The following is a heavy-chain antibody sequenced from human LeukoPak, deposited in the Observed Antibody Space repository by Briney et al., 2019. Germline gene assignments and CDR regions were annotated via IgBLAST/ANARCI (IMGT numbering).Heavy chain of an antibody. CDR1: GGSFSGYY. CDR3: ARVGTVVVPAAMRGWFDP. CDR2: INHSGST. Sequence: PSETLSLTCAVYGGSFSGYYWSWIRQPPGKGLEWIGEINHSGSTNYNPSLKSRVTISVDMSKNQFSLKLSSVTAADTAVYYCARVGTVVVPAAMRGWFDPWGQGTLVTVSS. J-gene: IGHJ5*02. V-gene: IGHV4-34*01. D-gene: IGHD2-2*03.